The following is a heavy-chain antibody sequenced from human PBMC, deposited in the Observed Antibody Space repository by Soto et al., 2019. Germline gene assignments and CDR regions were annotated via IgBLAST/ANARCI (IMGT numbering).Heavy chain of an antibody. J-gene: IGHJ5*02. CDR2: INPSGGST. CDR1: GYTFTSYY. Sequence: ASVKVSCKASGYTFTSYYMHWVRQAPGQGLEWMGIINPSGGSTSYAQKFQGRVTMTRDTSTSTAYMELSSLRSEDTAVDYCARDIGTIFGVVPGGWFDPWGQGTLVTVSS. V-gene: IGHV1-46*01. CDR3: ARDIGTIFGVVPGGWFDP. D-gene: IGHD3-3*01.